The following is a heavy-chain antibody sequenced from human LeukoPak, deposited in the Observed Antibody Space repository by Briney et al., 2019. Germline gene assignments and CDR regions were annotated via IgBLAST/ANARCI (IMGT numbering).Heavy chain of an antibody. Sequence: PSETLSLTCTVSGGSISSGGYYWSWIRQHPGKGLEWIGDIYYSGSTYYNPSLKSRVTISVDTSKNQFSLKLSSVTAADTAVYYCARDFAVRGVTGFWFDPWGQGTLVTVSS. CDR1: GGSISSGGYY. CDR2: IYYSGST. D-gene: IGHD3-10*01. V-gene: IGHV4-31*03. CDR3: ARDFAVRGVTGFWFDP. J-gene: IGHJ5*02.